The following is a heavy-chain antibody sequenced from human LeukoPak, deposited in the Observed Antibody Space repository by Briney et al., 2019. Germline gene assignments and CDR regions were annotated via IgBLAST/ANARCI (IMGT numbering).Heavy chain of an antibody. CDR3: ARSSSSQQLVPRYFDY. CDR2: IIPIFGTA. Sequence: SVKVSCKDSGGTFSSYAISWVRQAPGQGLEWMGRIIPIFGTANYAQKFQGRVTITTDESTSTAYMELSSLRSEDTAVYYCARSSSSQQLVPRYFDYWGQGTLVTVSS. CDR1: GGTFSSYA. V-gene: IGHV1-69*05. D-gene: IGHD6-13*01. J-gene: IGHJ4*02.